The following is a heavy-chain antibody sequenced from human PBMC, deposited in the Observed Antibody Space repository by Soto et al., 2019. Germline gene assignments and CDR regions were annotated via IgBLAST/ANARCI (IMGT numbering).Heavy chain of an antibody. D-gene: IGHD6-13*01. CDR3: ARDPGYSTTWHQAFDI. Sequence: QVQLVQSGAEVKKPGASVKVSCKASGYTFTSYGISWVRQAPGQGPEWMGPISTYNGNTNYVQKLQGRVTMTTDTSTNTAYMELRSLRYDDTAVYYCARDPGYSTTWHQAFDIWGQGTMVTVSS. V-gene: IGHV1-18*01. J-gene: IGHJ3*02. CDR2: ISTYNGNT. CDR1: GYTFTSYG.